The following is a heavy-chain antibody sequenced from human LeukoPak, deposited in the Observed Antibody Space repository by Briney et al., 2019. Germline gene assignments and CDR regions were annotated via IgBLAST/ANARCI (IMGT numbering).Heavy chain of an antibody. D-gene: IGHD5-24*01. Sequence: ASVKVSCKASGYTFTSYAMNWVRQAPGQGLEWMGIINPSGGSTSYAQKFQGRVTMTRDMSTSTVYMELSSLRSEDTAVYYCARRGGYNLDHWGQGTLVTVSS. J-gene: IGHJ4*02. CDR2: INPSGGST. CDR3: ARRGGYNLDH. V-gene: IGHV1-46*01. CDR1: GYTFTSYA.